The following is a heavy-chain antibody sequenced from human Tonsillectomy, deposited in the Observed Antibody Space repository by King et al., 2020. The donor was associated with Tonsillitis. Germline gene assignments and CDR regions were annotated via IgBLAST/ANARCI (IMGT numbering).Heavy chain of an antibody. V-gene: IGHV3-11*01. J-gene: IGHJ3*02. CDR1: GFTFSDYH. CDR2: IRSSGSTI. CDR3: AIDKRIAGPGYCSGGSCYGAFDI. D-gene: IGHD2-15*01. Sequence: VQLVESGGGLVKPGGSLRLSCAASGFTFSDYHMSWIRQAPGKGLEWVSYIRSSGSTIYYADSVKGRFTISRDNAKNSLYLQMNRLRAEDTAVYYRAIDKRIAGPGYCSGGSCYGAFDIWGQGTMVTVSS.